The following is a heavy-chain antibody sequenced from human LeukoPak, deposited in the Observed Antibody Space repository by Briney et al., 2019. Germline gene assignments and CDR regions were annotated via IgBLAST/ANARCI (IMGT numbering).Heavy chain of an antibody. V-gene: IGHV3-72*01. CDR3: ARDTRDGIDY. Sequence: PGGSLRLSCAASGFTFSDHYMDWVRQAPGKGLEWVGRTRNKADSYTTDYAASVKGRFSISRDDSQNSLFLQMNSLKTEDTAVYYCARDTRDGIDYWGQGTLLTVSS. J-gene: IGHJ4*02. D-gene: IGHD5-24*01. CDR2: TRNKADSYTT. CDR1: GFTFSDHY.